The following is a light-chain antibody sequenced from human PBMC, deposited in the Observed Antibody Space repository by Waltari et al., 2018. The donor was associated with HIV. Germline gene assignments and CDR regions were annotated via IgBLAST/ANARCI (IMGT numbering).Light chain of an antibody. J-gene: IGKJ2*01. Sequence: DVQMTQSPSTLSASVGDRVALTCRASQIINNWLAWYQQKPGRPPKLIIYKTSNLESGVPAMFIGSGSGAEFTLTIDGLQPDDFATYFCQQYNSHSYTFGQGTRLDI. CDR1: QIINNW. CDR2: KTS. V-gene: IGKV1-5*03. CDR3: QQYNSHSYT.